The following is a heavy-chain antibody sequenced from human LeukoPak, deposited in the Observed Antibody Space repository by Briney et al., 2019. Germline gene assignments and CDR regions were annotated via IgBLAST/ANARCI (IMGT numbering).Heavy chain of an antibody. D-gene: IGHD2-15*01. CDR1: GFTFGSYW. J-gene: IGHJ4*02. Sequence: SGGSLRLSCVASGFTFGSYWMSWVRQAPGKGLEWVSNIKQDGSETYYVDSVRGRFTISRDNAKNSLFLQMSRLRGADTAVYSCARSPSVVVPGDYWGQGTLVTVSS. CDR3: ARSPSVVVPGDY. V-gene: IGHV3-7*01. CDR2: IKQDGSET.